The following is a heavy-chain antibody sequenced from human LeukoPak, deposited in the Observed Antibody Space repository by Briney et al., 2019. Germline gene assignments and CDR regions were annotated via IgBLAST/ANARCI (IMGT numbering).Heavy chain of an antibody. CDR1: GFTFSSFA. CDR2: ISYDGSNK. J-gene: IGHJ4*02. D-gene: IGHD3-22*01. V-gene: IGHV3-30-3*01. CDR3: ARDYLDTYDSSGYYYVPLGY. Sequence: GGSLGLSCEASGFTFSSFAMHWVRQAPGKGLGWVAVISYDGSNKYYADSVKGRFTISRDNSKNTLYLQMNSLRAEDTAVYYCARDYLDTYDSSGYYYVPLGYWGQGTLVTVSS.